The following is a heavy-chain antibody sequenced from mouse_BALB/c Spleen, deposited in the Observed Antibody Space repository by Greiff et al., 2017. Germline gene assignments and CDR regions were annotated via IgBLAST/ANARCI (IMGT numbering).Heavy chain of an antibody. J-gene: IGHJ2*01. CDR1: GFTFSSYG. V-gene: IGHV5-6*03. Sequence: EVMLVESGGGLVKPGGSLKLSCAASGFTFSSYGMSWVRQTPDKRLEWVATISSGGSYTYYPDSVKGRFTISRDNAKNTLYLQMSSLKSEDTAMYYCARRGVYFDYWGQGTTLTVSS. CDR3: ARRGVYFDY. CDR2: ISSGGSYT.